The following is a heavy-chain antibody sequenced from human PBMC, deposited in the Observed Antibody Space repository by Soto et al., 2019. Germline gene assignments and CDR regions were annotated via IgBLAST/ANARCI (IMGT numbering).Heavy chain of an antibody. Sequence: SETLSLTCTVSGGSISSYYWSWIRQPPGKGLEWIGYIYYSGSTNYNPSLKSRVTISVDTSKNQFSLKLSSVTAADTAVYYCARVGTGSGPMGWYYYMDVWGPGSLVTVSS. J-gene: IGHJ6*03. V-gene: IGHV4-59*01. CDR1: GGSISSYY. CDR3: ARVGTGSGPMGWYYYMDV. CDR2: IYYSGST. D-gene: IGHD3-9*01.